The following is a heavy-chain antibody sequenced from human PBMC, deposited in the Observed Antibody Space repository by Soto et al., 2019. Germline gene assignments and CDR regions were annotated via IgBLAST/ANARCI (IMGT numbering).Heavy chain of an antibody. CDR2: ISQSGNT. J-gene: IGHJ4*02. V-gene: IGHV4-34*01. D-gene: IGHD6-6*01. CDR1: SGSFSGYY. Sequence: SETLSLTCSIYSGSFSGYYWSWIRQPPGKGLEWIGEISQSGNTNYSPSLKSRVSISIDTSKKQFSLNLASVSTADTAVYYCARAPKVSGSSQTRPDFWGQGTLVTVSS. CDR3: ARAPKVSGSSQTRPDF.